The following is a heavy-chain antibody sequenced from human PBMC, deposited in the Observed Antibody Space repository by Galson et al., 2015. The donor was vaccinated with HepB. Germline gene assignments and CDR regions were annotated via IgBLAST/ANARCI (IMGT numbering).Heavy chain of an antibody. CDR1: GFTFSSHR. CDR3: VRGAGWLLDS. Sequence: SLRLSCAASGFTFSSHRMNWVRQPPGKGLEWVALIRGDGTEEHYVDSVKGRFTISRDNAKNSVYLQMKSLRAEDTAVYYCVRGAGWLLDSWGQGTLVTVSS. D-gene: IGHD5-24*01. V-gene: IGHV3-7*01. CDR2: IRGDGTEE. J-gene: IGHJ4*02.